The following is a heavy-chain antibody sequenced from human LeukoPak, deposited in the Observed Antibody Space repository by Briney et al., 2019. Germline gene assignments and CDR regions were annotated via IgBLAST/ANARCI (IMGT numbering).Heavy chain of an antibody. V-gene: IGHV1-8*01. CDR1: GYTFTSYD. CDR3: ARDCSGGSCYRVFGY. D-gene: IGHD2-15*01. Sequence: GASVKVSCKASGYTFTSYDINWVRQATGQGLEWMGWMNPNSGNTGYAQKLQGRVTMTRNTSISTAYMELSSLRSEDTAVYYCARDCSGGSCYRVFGYWGQGTLVTVSS. CDR2: MNPNSGNT. J-gene: IGHJ4*02.